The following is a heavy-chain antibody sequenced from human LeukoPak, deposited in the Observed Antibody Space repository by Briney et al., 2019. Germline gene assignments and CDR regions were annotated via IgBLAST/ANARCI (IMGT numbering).Heavy chain of an antibody. CDR3: AKDLEQLESYYYYYYMDV. Sequence: PGGSLRLSCAASGFTFSSYAMSWVRQAPGKGLEWVSAISGSGGSTYYADSVKGRFTISRDNSKNTLYLQMNSLRAEDTAGYYCAKDLEQLESYYYYYYMDVWGKGTTVTVSS. CDR1: GFTFSSYA. CDR2: ISGSGGST. D-gene: IGHD6-13*01. J-gene: IGHJ6*03. V-gene: IGHV3-23*01.